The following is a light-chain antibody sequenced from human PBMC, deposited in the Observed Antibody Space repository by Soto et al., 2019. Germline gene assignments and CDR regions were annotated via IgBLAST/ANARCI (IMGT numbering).Light chain of an antibody. CDR1: QSVSGW. J-gene: IGKJ1*01. CDR3: HQYNSFPGT. CDR2: DAS. Sequence: DIEMTQSPSTLSASIGDGVTITCRASQSVSGWVAWYQQTPGKAPKLLISDASKLETGVSSSLRGHVSRPKYTLSISSLPLGDSATYYCHQYNSFPGTFGLGTKV. V-gene: IGKV1-5*01.